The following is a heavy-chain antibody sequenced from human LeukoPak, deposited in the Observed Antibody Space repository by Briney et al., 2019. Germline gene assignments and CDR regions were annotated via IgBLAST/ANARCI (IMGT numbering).Heavy chain of an antibody. CDR3: ARDRTGNNDFWSGYTTFFDY. J-gene: IGHJ4*02. CDR1: RFTFTSYW. D-gene: IGHD3-3*01. CDR2: INKEGSEK. V-gene: IGHV3-7*01. Sequence: GGSLRLSCADSRFTFTSYWRRWVREGPGKGREWVGKINKEGSEKYYVDSVKGRFTISRDNTKNTLYLYMYSLRAEYTAVYYCARDRTGNNDFWSGYTTFFDYWSQGTLVTVSS.